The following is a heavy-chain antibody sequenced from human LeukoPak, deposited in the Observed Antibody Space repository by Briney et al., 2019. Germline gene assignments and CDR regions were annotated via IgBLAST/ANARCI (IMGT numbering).Heavy chain of an antibody. D-gene: IGHD3/OR15-3a*01. CDR1: GGSISRYY. V-gene: IGHV4-59*07. CDR3: ARRQKLLNGDWGVWFDP. J-gene: IGHJ5*02. Sequence: SDTLSLTCSVCGGSISRYYWSWLRQPPGKGLVWFRYIYYSGCTNYNPPFESRVHISVGTSKNHFFSKIRSVTGAGTAVYYCARRQKLLNGDWGVWFDPWGQGTLVTVSS. CDR2: IYYSGCT.